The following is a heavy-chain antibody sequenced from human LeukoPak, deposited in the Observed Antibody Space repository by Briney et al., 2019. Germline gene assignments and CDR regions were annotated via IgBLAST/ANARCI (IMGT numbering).Heavy chain of an antibody. CDR3: ARNGPMVRGVNLGLDY. D-gene: IGHD3-10*01. J-gene: IGHJ4*02. V-gene: IGHV4-34*01. CDR2: INHSGST. Sequence: PSETLSLTCAVYGGSFSGYYWSWIRQPPGKGLEWIGEINHSGSTNYNPSLKSRVTISVDTSKNQSSLKLSSVTAADTAVYYCARNGPMVRGVNLGLDYWGQGTLVTVSS. CDR1: GGSFSGYY.